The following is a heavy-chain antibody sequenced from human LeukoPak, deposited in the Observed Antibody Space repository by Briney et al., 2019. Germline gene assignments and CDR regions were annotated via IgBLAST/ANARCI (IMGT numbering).Heavy chain of an antibody. J-gene: IGHJ4*02. V-gene: IGHV3-23*01. CDR2: ISGTGVDK. CDR3: ARLSRTYGTTSRVLDS. D-gene: IGHD1-1*01. CDR1: GFTFTTYA. Sequence: LRLSCAASGFTFTTYARILVRQAAGKLLEWGSAISGTGVDKYYADSVKSRFTISSDNSENPLSLQMNSLIAEDTAVYYCARLSRTYGTTSRVLDSWGQGTLVTVSS.